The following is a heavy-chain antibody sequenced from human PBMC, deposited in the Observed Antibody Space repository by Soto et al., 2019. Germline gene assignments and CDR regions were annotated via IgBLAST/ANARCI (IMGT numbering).Heavy chain of an antibody. CDR2: ISYDGSNK. V-gene: IGHV3-30*18. CDR3: AKSETPGYYYYYGMDV. CDR1: GFTFSSYG. J-gene: IGHJ6*02. Sequence: QVQLVESGGGVVQPGRSLRLSCAASGFTFSSYGMHWVRQAPGKGLEWVAVISYDGSNKYYADSVKGRFTISRDNSKNTLYLQMNSLRAEDTAVYYCAKSETPGYYYYYGMDVWGQGTPVTVSS. D-gene: IGHD3-10*01.